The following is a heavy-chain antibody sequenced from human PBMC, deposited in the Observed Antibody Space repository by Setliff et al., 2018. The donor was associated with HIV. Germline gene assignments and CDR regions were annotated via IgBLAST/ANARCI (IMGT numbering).Heavy chain of an antibody. CDR2: INHSGRT. V-gene: IGHV4-34*01. Sequence: PSETLSLTCAVYGGSFSGYYWSRIRQPPGKGLEWIGEINHSGRTNYNPSHKRRVNISVDTSKNQFPLKLSSVTAADTAVYYCARGSRQLTIFGVVFKTNYYFMDVWGKGTAVTVSS. CDR3: ARGSRQLTIFGVVFKTNYYFMDV. CDR1: GGSFSGYY. J-gene: IGHJ6*03. D-gene: IGHD3-3*01.